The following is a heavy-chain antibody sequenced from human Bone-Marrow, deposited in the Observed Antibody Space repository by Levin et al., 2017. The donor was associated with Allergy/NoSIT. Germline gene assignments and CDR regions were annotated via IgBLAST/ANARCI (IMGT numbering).Heavy chain of an antibody. CDR3: ARDRAVVSSPPPIPFFDS. D-gene: IGHD3-22*01. Sequence: ASVKVSCNASGYVFTSYYMHWVRQAPGQGPEWMGIINPSDGSTTYAQKFQGRVVVTRDTSTNTIYMELSTLISEDTAVYYCARDRAVVSSPPPIPFFDSWGQGTLVIVSS. CDR1: GYVFTSYY. V-gene: IGHV1-46*01. J-gene: IGHJ4*02. CDR2: INPSDGST.